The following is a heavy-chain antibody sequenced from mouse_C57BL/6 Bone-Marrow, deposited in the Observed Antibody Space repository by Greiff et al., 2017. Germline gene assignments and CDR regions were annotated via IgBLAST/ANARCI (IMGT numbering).Heavy chain of an antibody. V-gene: IGHV1-76*01. CDR2: IYPGSGNT. Sequence: VKLQQSGAELVRPGASVKLSCKASGYTFTDYYINWVKQRPGQGLEWIARIYPGSGNTYYNEKFKGKATLTAEKSSSTAYMQLSSLTSEDSAVYFCARQGSSYAMDYWGQGTSVTVSS. D-gene: IGHD1-1*01. CDR1: GYTFTDYY. CDR3: ARQGSSYAMDY. J-gene: IGHJ4*01.